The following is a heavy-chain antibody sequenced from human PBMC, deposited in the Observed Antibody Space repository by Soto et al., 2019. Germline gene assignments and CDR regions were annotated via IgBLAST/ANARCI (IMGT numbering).Heavy chain of an antibody. CDR2: IKSKTDGGTT. Sequence: GGSLRLSCAASGFTFSNAWMNWVRQAPGKGLEWVGRIKSKTDGGTTDYAAPVKGRFTISRDDSKNTLYLQMNSLKTEDTAVYYCTTDPKSSSPRAVSYDFWSGYYFDYWGQGTLVTVSS. J-gene: IGHJ4*02. CDR1: GFTFSNAW. V-gene: IGHV3-15*07. CDR3: TTDPKSSSPRAVSYDFWSGYYFDY. D-gene: IGHD3-3*01.